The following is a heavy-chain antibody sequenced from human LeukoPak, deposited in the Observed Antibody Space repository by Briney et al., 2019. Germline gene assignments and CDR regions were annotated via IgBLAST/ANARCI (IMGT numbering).Heavy chain of an antibody. V-gene: IGHV3-30*18. J-gene: IGHJ4*02. Sequence: GGSLRLSCAASGFTLSSYGMLWVSQAPGKGLEWVSVISYDGSNKYYADSVKGPFTISTDNSKNTLYLQMNSLRAEDTAVYYCAKASSNFDYWGQGTLVTVSS. D-gene: IGHD6-19*01. CDR2: ISYDGSNK. CDR1: GFTLSSYG. CDR3: AKASSNFDY.